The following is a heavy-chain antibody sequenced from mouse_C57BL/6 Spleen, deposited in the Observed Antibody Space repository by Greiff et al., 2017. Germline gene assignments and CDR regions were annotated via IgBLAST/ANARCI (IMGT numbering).Heavy chain of an antibody. Sequence: EVQLVESGGGLVQPKGSLKLSCAASGFSFNTYAMNWVRQAPGKGLEWVARIRSKSNNYATYYAESVKDRFTISRDDSESMHYLQMNNLKTEDTAMYYCVRQRYYQNCYAMDYWGQGTSVTVSS. CDR3: VRQRYYQNCYAMDY. D-gene: IGHD1-1*01. J-gene: IGHJ4*01. V-gene: IGHV10-1*01. CDR1: GFSFNTYA. CDR2: IRSKSNNYAT.